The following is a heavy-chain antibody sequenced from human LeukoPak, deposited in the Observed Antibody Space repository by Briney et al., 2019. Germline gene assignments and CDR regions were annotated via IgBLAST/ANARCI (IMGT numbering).Heavy chain of an antibody. D-gene: IGHD1-26*01. CDR3: AKDTYSTSPYYFDY. J-gene: IGHJ4*02. V-gene: IGHV3-64*04. CDR1: GFTFKSYA. Sequence: PGGSLRLSCSASGFTFKSYAMHWVRQAPGKGLEYVSSINTNGANTYYADSVKGRFTISRDNSKNTLYLQMNSLRAEDTAVYYCAKDTYSTSPYYFDYWGQGTLVTVSS. CDR2: INTNGANT.